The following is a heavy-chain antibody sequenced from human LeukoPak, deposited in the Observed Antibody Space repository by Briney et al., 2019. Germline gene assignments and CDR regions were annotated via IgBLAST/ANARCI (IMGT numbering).Heavy chain of an antibody. CDR2: MNQDGSKT. CDR3: TRDPSHGALDI. V-gene: IGHV3-7*01. Sequence: GVSLRLSCAASGFTFATSWMTWVRQAPGKGLEWVAIMNQDGSKTLFVDSVKGRFAISRDNGKNSLYLQMDSLRAEDTAVYFCTRDPSHGALDIWGQGTTVTVSS. J-gene: IGHJ3*02. CDR1: GFTFATSW.